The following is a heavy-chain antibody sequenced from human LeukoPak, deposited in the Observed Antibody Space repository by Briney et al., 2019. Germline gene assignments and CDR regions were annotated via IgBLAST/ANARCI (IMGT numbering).Heavy chain of an antibody. V-gene: IGHV3-30-3*01. CDR2: ISYDGSNK. CDR1: GFTFSSYA. J-gene: IGHJ6*02. D-gene: IGHD6-19*01. CDR3: ASSKGVAGFGDYYYGMDV. Sequence: GGSLRLSCAASGFTFSSYAMHWVRQAPGKGLEWVAVISYDGSNKYYADSVKGRFTISRDNSKNTLYLQMNSLRAEDTAVYYCASSKGVAGFGDYYYGMDVWGQGTTVTVSS.